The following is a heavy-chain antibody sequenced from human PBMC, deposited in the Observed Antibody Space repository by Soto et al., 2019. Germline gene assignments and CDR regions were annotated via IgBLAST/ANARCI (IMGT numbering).Heavy chain of an antibody. Sequence: ASVKVSCKASGYTFTSYAMHWVRQAPGQRLEWMGWINAGNGNTKYSQKFQGRVTITRDTSASTAYMELSSLRSEDTAVYYCARWAQVIKVVPAARGNNWFDPWGQGTLVTVSS. CDR2: INAGNGNT. V-gene: IGHV1-3*01. J-gene: IGHJ5*01. CDR3: ARWAQVIKVVPAARGNNWFDP. CDR1: GYTFTSYA. D-gene: IGHD2-2*01.